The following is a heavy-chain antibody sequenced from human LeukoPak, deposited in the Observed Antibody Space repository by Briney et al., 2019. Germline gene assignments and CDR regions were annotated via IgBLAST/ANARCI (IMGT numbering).Heavy chain of an antibody. D-gene: IGHD3-10*01. CDR1: GGSFSDYY. CDR2: INHSGST. V-gene: IGHV4-34*01. CDR3: ARVFRYWFDP. J-gene: IGHJ5*02. Sequence: PSETLSLTCVVYGGSFSDYYWSYIRQPPGKGLEWIGEINHSGSTNYNPSLKSRVTISVDTSKNQFSLKLSSVTAADTAVYYCARVFRYWFDPWGQGTLVTVSS.